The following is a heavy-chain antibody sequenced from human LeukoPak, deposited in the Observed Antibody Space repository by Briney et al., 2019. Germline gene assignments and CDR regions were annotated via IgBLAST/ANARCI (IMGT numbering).Heavy chain of an antibody. D-gene: IGHD3-22*01. Sequence: PSETLSLTCAVSGGAISSSNWWSWVRRPPGKGVEWIGEIYHSGSSNYNQSLKSRVTISVDKSKNQFSLKLSSVTAADTAVYYCASSPSDSSGYYYIDYWGQGTLVTVSS. CDR1: GGAISSSNW. V-gene: IGHV4-4*02. J-gene: IGHJ4*02. CDR3: ASSPSDSSGYYYIDY. CDR2: IYHSGSS.